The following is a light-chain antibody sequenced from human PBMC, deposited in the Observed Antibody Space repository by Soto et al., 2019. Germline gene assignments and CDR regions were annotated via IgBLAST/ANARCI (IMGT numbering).Light chain of an antibody. J-gene: IGKJ5*01. V-gene: IGKV3-20*01. Sequence: EIVLTQSPGTLSLSPGERATLSCRASQSVSSSYLAWFQQKPGQAPRLLIFDASSRATGIPDRFSGSGSGTDFTLTINKLEPEDFAVYYCQQYGSLPFTFGLGTRLEIK. CDR3: QQYGSLPFT. CDR1: QSVSSSY. CDR2: DAS.